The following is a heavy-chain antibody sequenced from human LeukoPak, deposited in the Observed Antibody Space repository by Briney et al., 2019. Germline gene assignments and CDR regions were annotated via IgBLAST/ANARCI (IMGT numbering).Heavy chain of an antibody. V-gene: IGHV3-30*04. Sequence: GRSLRLSCAASGFTFSSYAMHWVRQAPGKGLEWVAVISYDGSNKYYADSVKGRFTIPRDNSKNTLYLQMNSLRAEDTAVYYCARVSAYCSSTSCYYYYGMDVWGKGTTVTVSS. D-gene: IGHD2-2*01. CDR1: GFTFSSYA. J-gene: IGHJ6*04. CDR2: ISYDGSNK. CDR3: ARVSAYCSSTSCYYYYGMDV.